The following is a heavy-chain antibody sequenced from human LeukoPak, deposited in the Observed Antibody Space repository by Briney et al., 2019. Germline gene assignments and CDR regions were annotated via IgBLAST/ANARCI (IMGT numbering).Heavy chain of an antibody. Sequence: PGGSLRLSCAASGFTFSNYALSWVRQAPGKGLEWVSGISSGGGSTYYADSVKGRFTISRDKSKNTLYLQMDSLRAEDTAVYYCAKVRDSAAVTGRFDNWGQGTMVTVSS. CDR1: GFTFSNYA. D-gene: IGHD4-17*01. J-gene: IGHJ5*02. CDR2: ISSGGGST. CDR3: AKVRDSAAVTGRFDN. V-gene: IGHV3-23*01.